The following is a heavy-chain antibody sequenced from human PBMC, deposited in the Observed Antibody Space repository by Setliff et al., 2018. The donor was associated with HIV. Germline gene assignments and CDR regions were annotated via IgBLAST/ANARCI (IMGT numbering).Heavy chain of an antibody. V-gene: IGHV4-34*12. D-gene: IGHD6-25*01. CDR1: GGSFSGYY. CDR2: IIHSGGT. J-gene: IGHJ4*02. Sequence: SETLSLTCAVYGGSFSGYYWNWIRQPPGKGLEWIGEIIHSGGTNYNPSLKSRVTISVDTSKNQFSLKLSSVTAADAAVYYCARRSGYAEDYWGQGTLVTVSS. CDR3: ARRSGYAEDY.